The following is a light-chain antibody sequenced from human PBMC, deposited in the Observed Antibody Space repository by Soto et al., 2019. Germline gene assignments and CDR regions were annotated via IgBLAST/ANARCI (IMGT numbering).Light chain of an antibody. CDR3: KSYAGSNTYV. CDR2: EVV. J-gene: IGLJ1*01. V-gene: IGLV2-8*01. CDR1: KSDIGIYDF. Sequence: QFALTQPPSPSGSPGQSVTISCTGSKSDIGIYDFVSWYQHHPGKAPRLIIYEVVQRPSGVPDRFSGSKSGNTASLTVSGLQAADEADYFCKSYAGSNTYVFGTGTKLTVL.